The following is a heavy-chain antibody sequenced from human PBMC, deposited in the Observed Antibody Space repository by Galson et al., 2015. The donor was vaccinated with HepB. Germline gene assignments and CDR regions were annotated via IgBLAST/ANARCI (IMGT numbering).Heavy chain of an antibody. D-gene: IGHD6-6*01. CDR2: IKEDGTEK. V-gene: IGHV3-7*03. CDR1: GFTFGSYW. CDR3: GRVDSSSSGRAVDV. J-gene: IGHJ6*02. Sequence: SLRLSCAASGFTFGSYWMTWVRQAPGKGLEWVATIKEDGTEKNSVDSMKGRFTISRDNAKKLLYLQLNSLRAEDTAVYYCGRVDSSSSGRAVDVWGQGTTVAVSS.